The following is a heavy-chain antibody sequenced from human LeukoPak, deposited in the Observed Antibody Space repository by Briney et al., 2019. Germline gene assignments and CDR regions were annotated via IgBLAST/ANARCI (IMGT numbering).Heavy chain of an antibody. D-gene: IGHD3-22*01. CDR3: AKDTHYYDSSGYYAALDY. V-gene: IGHV3-9*01. Sequence: SLRLSCAASGFTFDDYAMHWVRQAPGKGLEWVSGISWSSGSIGYADSVKGRFTISRDNAKNSLYLQMNSLRAEDTALYYCAKDTHYYDSSGYYAALDYWGQGTLVTVSS. J-gene: IGHJ4*02. CDR1: GFTFDDYA. CDR2: ISWSSGSI.